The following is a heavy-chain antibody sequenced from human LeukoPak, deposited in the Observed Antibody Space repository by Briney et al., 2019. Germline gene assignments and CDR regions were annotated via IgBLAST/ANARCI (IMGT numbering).Heavy chain of an antibody. CDR1: GFTFSSYA. J-gene: IGHJ4*02. V-gene: IGHV3-30*04. D-gene: IGHD3-10*01. CDR3: ARARGRNYGSGSYYTLDY. CDR2: ISYDGSNK. Sequence: GGSLRLSCAASGFTFSSYAMHWVRRAPGKGLEWVAVISYDGSNKYYADSVKGRFTISRDNSKNTLYLQMNSLRAEDTAVYYCARARGRNYGSGSYYTLDYWGQGTLVTVSS.